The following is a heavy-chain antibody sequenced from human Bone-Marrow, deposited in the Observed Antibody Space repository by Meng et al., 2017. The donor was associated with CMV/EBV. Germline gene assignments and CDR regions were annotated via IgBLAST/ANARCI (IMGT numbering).Heavy chain of an antibody. Sequence: SVKVSCKASGGTFSSYAISWVRQAPGQGLEWMGGIILIFDTANYAQKFQGRVTITTDESTSTAYMELSRLRSEDTAVYYCARPPPQRPFWYGMDVWGQGTTVTVSS. J-gene: IGHJ6*02. CDR3: ARPPPQRPFWYGMDV. D-gene: IGHD1-14*01. CDR2: IILIFDTA. V-gene: IGHV1-69*05. CDR1: GGTFSSYA.